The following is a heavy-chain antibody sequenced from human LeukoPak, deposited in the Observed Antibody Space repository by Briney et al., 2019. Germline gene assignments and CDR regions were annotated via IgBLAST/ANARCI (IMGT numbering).Heavy chain of an antibody. CDR3: ARAGQLSFNYFDP. J-gene: IGHJ5*02. V-gene: IGHV3-30*04. CDR2: LSYDGSDK. D-gene: IGHD4-11*01. CDR1: GFTFNIYA. Sequence: GGSLRLSCAASGFTFNIYAMHWVRQAPGKGLEGVAVLSYDGSDKYYADSVQGRFTIFRDNPKNTLYLQMNSLRTEDTAVYYCARAGQLSFNYFDPWGQGTLVTVSS.